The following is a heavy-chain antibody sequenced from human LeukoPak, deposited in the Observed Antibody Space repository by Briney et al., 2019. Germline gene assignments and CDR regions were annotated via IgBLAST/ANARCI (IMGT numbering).Heavy chain of an antibody. J-gene: IGHJ4*02. D-gene: IGHD6-6*01. Sequence: PGGSLGLSCAASGFTFSSYAMSWVRQAPGKGLEWVSGISGSGGSTYYADSVKGRFTISRDNSKNTLYLQMNSLRAEDTAVYYCAKESVAAGPLYYFDYWGQGTLVTVSS. CDR2: ISGSGGST. CDR3: AKESVAAGPLYYFDY. CDR1: GFTFSSYA. V-gene: IGHV3-23*01.